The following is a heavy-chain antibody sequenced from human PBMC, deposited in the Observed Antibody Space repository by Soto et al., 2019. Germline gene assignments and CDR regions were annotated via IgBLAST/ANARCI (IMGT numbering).Heavy chain of an antibody. J-gene: IGHJ3*02. V-gene: IGHV3-30-3*01. CDR3: ARVSSWYEGSDAFDI. CDR1: GFTFSSYA. CDR2: ISYDGSNK. Sequence: LRLSCAASGFTFSSYAMHWVRQAPGKGLEWVAVISYDGSNKYYADSVKGRFTISRDNSKNTLYLQMNSLRAEDTAVYYCARVSSWYEGSDAFDIWGQGTMVTVS. D-gene: IGHD6-13*01.